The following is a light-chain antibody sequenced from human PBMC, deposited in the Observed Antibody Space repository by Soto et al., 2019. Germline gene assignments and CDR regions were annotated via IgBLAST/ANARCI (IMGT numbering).Light chain of an antibody. CDR3: QTWGTGIHV. Sequence: QLVLTQSPSASASLGAAVKLTCSLRSGHSSYAIAWHQQQPEKGPRYLMKLNSDGSHSKGDGIPDRFSGSSSGAERYLIISSLQSEDEADYYCQTWGTGIHVFGAGTKVT. J-gene: IGLJ1*01. CDR2: LNSDGSH. V-gene: IGLV4-69*01. CDR1: SGHSSYA.